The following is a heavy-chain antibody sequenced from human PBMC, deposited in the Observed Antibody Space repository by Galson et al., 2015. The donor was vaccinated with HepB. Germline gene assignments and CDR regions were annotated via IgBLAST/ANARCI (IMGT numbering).Heavy chain of an antibody. J-gene: IGHJ6*02. Sequence: SLRLSCAASGFTFSSYDMHWVRQATGKGLEWVSAIGTAGDTYYPGSVKGRFTISRENAKNSLYLQMNSLRAGDTAVYYCARGGISSSWLYYYYYGMDVWGQGTTVTVSS. CDR2: IGTAGDT. CDR1: GFTFSSYD. D-gene: IGHD6-13*01. V-gene: IGHV3-13*04. CDR3: ARGGISSSWLYYYYYGMDV.